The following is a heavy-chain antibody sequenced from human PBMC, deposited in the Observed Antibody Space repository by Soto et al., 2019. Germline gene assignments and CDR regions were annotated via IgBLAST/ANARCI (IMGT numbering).Heavy chain of an antibody. CDR2: SRNKANRYNT. CDR3: VSTATGYHFDH. D-gene: IGHD4-4*01. Sequence: EVQLVESGGALVQPGGSLRLSCAVSGLTLSDQFMDWVRHTPGKGLEWISRSRNKANRYNTEYAASVRGRFTISRDESRNLLYLHLHSLRSEDTAVYYCVSTATGYHFDHWGQGTLVTVSS. J-gene: IGHJ4*02. V-gene: IGHV3-72*01. CDR1: GLTLSDQF.